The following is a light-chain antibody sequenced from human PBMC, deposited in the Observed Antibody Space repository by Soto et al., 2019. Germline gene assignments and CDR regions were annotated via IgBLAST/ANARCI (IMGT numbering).Light chain of an antibody. CDR3: QAWDSSTACYV. CDR1: KLGDKY. V-gene: IGLV3-1*01. CDR2: QDS. J-gene: IGLJ1*01. Sequence: SYELTQPPSVSVSPGQTASITCSGDKLGDKYACWYQQKPGQSPVLVIYQDSKRPSGIPERFSGSNSGNTATLTISGTQAMDEADYYCQAWDSSTACYVFGTGPKVTVL.